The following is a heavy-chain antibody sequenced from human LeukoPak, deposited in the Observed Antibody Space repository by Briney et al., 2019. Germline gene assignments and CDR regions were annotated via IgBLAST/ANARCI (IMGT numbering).Heavy chain of an antibody. J-gene: IGHJ1*01. D-gene: IGHD3-10*01. CDR2: INNDGTTT. V-gene: IGHV3-74*01. Sequence: PGGSLRLSCAASGFTFSGAWLHWVRQAPGKGLVWASRINNDGTTTKYADSVKGRFTISRDNAKNTLYLQMNSLRAEDTAVYYCARVSGPGMNEYFHLWGQGTLVTVSS. CDR1: GFTFSGAW. CDR3: ARVSGPGMNEYFHL.